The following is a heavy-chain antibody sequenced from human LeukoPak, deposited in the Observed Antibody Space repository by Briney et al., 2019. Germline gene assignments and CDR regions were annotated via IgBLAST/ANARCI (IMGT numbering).Heavy chain of an antibody. CDR3: AKDQALVVVIGFDY. J-gene: IGHJ4*02. CDR1: GFTFSSYA. V-gene: IGHV3-23*01. CDR2: ISGSGGST. Sequence: GGSLRLSCAASGFTFSSYAMSWVRQAPGKGLEWVSAISGSGGSTYYADSVKGRFTISRDNSENTLYLQMNSLRAEDTAVYYCAKDQALVVVIGFDYWGQGTLVTVSS. D-gene: IGHD3-22*01.